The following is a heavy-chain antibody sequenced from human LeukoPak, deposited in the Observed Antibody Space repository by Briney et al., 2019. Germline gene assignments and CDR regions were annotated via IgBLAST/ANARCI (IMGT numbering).Heavy chain of an antibody. V-gene: IGHV1-18*01. J-gene: IGHJ4*02. Sequence: ASVKVSCNASGYTFISNGINWVRQAPGQGLEWMGWISVYNGNTNYAQKLQGRDTMTTDTSTSTAYMELRSLRSDDTAVYYCARDNLGGYSGYDPFDYWGQGTLVTVSS. D-gene: IGHD5-12*01. CDR3: ARDNLGGYSGYDPFDY. CDR2: ISVYNGNT. CDR1: GYTFISNG.